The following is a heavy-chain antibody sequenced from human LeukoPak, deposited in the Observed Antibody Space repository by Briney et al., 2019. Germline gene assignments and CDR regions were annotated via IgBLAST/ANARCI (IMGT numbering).Heavy chain of an antibody. V-gene: IGHV3-48*04. D-gene: IGHD3-22*01. Sequence: GGSLRLSCAASGFIFSSCGMNWVRQAPGKGLEWVSYISTSSSTIYYADSVKGRFTISRDNAKNSLYLQMNSLRAEDTAVYYCARDSYDSSGYYGYWGQGTLVTVSS. CDR3: ARDSYDSSGYYGY. CDR1: GFIFSSCG. CDR2: ISTSSSTI. J-gene: IGHJ4*02.